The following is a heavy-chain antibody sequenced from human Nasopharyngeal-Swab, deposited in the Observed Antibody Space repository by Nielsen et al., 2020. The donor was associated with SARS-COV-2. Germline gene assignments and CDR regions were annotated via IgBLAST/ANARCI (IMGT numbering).Heavy chain of an antibody. V-gene: IGHV3-9*01. D-gene: IGHD6-13*01. J-gene: IGHJ5*02. CDR3: ARDAARSWYNWFDP. Sequence: GGSLRLSCAASGFTFSSYWMSWVRQAPGKGLEWVSGISWNSGTIGYADSVKGRFTISRDNAKNSLFLQMNSLRTEDTALYYCARDAARSWYNWFDPWGQGTLVTVSS. CDR1: GFTFSSYW. CDR2: ISWNSGTI.